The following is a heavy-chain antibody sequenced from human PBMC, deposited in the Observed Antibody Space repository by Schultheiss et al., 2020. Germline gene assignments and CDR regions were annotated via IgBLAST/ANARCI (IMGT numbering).Heavy chain of an antibody. J-gene: IGHJ6*02. CDR2: IYYSGST. Sequence: SQTLSLTCTVSGGSISSSSYYWGWIRQPPGKGLEWIGYIYYSGSTNYNPSLKSRVTISLDKSKNQFSLKLSSVTAADTAVYYCARDGWNYGYYYYGMDVWGQGTTVTVSS. D-gene: IGHD1-7*01. CDR3: ARDGWNYGYYYYGMDV. V-gene: IGHV4-61*05. CDR1: GGSISSSSYY.